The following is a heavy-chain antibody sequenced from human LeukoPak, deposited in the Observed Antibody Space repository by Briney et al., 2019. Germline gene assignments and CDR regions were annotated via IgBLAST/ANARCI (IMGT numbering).Heavy chain of an antibody. CDR2: IYSGGST. CDR3: ARGLSIVGIYYFGY. Sequence: GGSLRLSCVVSGFTVSSNYMSWVRQAPGKGLEWVSVIYSGGSTYSADSVKGRFTISRDNSKNTLYLQMNSLRAEDTAVYYCARGLSIVGIYYFGYWGQGTLVTVSS. D-gene: IGHD1-26*01. J-gene: IGHJ4*02. CDR1: GFTVSSNY. V-gene: IGHV3-53*01.